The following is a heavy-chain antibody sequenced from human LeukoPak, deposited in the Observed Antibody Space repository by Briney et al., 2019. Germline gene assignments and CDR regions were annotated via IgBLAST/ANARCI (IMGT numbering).Heavy chain of an antibody. Sequence: AGGSLRLSCAASGFTFDDYAMHWVRQAPGKGLEWVSLISGDGGSTYYADSVKGRFTISRDNSKNSLYLQMNGLRTEDTALYYCAKEAAAGTMGRNWFDPWGQGTLVTVSS. D-gene: IGHD6-13*01. V-gene: IGHV3-43*02. J-gene: IGHJ5*02. CDR3: AKEAAAGTMGRNWFDP. CDR2: ISGDGGST. CDR1: GFTFDDYA.